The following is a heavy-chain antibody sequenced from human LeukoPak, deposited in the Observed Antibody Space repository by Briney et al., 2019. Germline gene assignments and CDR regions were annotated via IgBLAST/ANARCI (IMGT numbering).Heavy chain of an antibody. J-gene: IGHJ4*02. CDR2: ISGSGSTI. CDR3: ARGFRDTAMFLDY. D-gene: IGHD5-18*01. CDR1: GITFSSYQ. Sequence: GGSLRLSCAASGITFSSYQMNWVRQAPGKGLEWLSRISGSGSTIHYADSVKGRFTISRDNAKKSLYLQLNSLRAEDTAVYYCARGFRDTAMFLDYWGQGTLVTVSS. V-gene: IGHV3-48*03.